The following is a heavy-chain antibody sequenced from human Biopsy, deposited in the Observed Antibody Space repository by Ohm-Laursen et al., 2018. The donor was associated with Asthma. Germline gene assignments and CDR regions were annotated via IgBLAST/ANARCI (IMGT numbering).Heavy chain of an antibody. V-gene: IGHV1-3*01. Sequence: ASVKVSCNASGYTFIHFAIHWVRQAPGQRLEWMGWINAGDGNTKYSQKFQGRVTITRDTSASTAYTDLRSLRSEDTAMYYCARTYYDFLTGQVNDAFALWGQGTMVTVSS. J-gene: IGHJ3*01. D-gene: IGHD3-9*01. CDR2: INAGDGNT. CDR3: ARTYYDFLTGQVNDAFAL. CDR1: GYTFIHFA.